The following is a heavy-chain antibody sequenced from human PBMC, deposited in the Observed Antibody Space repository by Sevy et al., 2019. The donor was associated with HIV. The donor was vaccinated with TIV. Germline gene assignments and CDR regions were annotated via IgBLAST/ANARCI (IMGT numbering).Heavy chain of an antibody. CDR2: INQGGTES. CDR3: ARLAVVSGRFDP. D-gene: IGHD6-19*01. CDR1: GFTFSTYW. Sequence: GGSLRLSCAASGFTFSTYWMSWVRQAPGKGLEWVANINQGGTESHYVDSVKGRFTISRDNAKNSLYLQMNSLRADDMAVYYCARLAVVSGRFDPWGQGTLVTVSS. J-gene: IGHJ5*02. V-gene: IGHV3-7*03.